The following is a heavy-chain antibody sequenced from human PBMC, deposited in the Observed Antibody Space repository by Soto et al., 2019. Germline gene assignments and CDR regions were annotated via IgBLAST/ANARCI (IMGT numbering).Heavy chain of an antibody. D-gene: IGHD3-16*01. V-gene: IGHV3-48*02. Sequence: EVQLVESGGGLVQPGGSLRLSCTASGFTFSTYSMHWVRQAPGKGLEWVSYISSSNSTIYYADSVKGRFTISRDNAKNLLYLQMNSLRDEDTAVYYCATPFRGYFDYWGQGTLVTVSS. CDR2: ISSSNSTI. CDR1: GFTFSTYS. CDR3: ATPFRGYFDY. J-gene: IGHJ4*02.